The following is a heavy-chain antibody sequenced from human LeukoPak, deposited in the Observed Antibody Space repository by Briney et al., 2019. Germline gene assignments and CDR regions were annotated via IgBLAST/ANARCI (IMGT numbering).Heavy chain of an antibody. Sequence: GGSLRLSCAASXFTVSSNCMSWVRQAPGKGLEWVSVIYSGGSTYYADSVKGRFTISRDNSKNTLYLQMNSLRAEDTAVYYCARDHLQLRGYFDYWGQGTLVTVSS. CDR2: IYSGGST. D-gene: IGHD1-1*01. CDR1: XFTVSSNC. V-gene: IGHV3-53*01. J-gene: IGHJ4*02. CDR3: ARDHLQLRGYFDY.